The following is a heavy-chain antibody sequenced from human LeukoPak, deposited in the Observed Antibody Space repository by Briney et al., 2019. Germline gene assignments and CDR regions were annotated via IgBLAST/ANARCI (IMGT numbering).Heavy chain of an antibody. J-gene: IGHJ4*02. D-gene: IGHD3-10*01. V-gene: IGHV1-18*01. CDR2: ISVYNGNT. Sequence: ASVKVSCKASGGTFSSYAITWVRQAPGQGLEWMGRISVYNGNTKYAEKLQGRVSMTTDTSTSTAYMELRGLGSDDTAVYYCAREDLVRGLIGPDYWGQGTLVTVSS. CDR1: GGTFSSYA. CDR3: AREDLVRGLIGPDY.